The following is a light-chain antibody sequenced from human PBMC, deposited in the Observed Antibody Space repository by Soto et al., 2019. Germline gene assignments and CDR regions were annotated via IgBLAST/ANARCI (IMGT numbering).Light chain of an antibody. CDR3: QQYNYWPPWT. J-gene: IGKJ1*01. Sequence: EIVMTQSPVTLSVSPGERATLSCRASQSVRSNLAWYQQKPGQAPRLLMYDASTRATGIPARLSGSGSGTEFTLTISSLQSGDFAVYYCQQYNYWPPWTFGQGTKVEIK. CDR1: QSVRSN. V-gene: IGKV3-15*01. CDR2: DAS.